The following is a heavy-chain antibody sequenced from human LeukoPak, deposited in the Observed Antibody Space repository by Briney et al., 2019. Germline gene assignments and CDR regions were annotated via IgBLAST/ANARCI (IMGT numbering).Heavy chain of an antibody. D-gene: IGHD6-19*01. V-gene: IGHV1-2*02. CDR2: INPNSGGT. Sequence: ASVKVSCKASGYTFTGYYMHWVRQAPGQGLEWMGWINPNSGGTNYAQKFQGRVTMTRDTSISTAYMELSRLRSDDTAVYYCARGQVTVAVAGTAFMDVWGKGTTVTISS. J-gene: IGHJ6*03. CDR1: GYTFTGYY. CDR3: ARGQVTVAVAGTAFMDV.